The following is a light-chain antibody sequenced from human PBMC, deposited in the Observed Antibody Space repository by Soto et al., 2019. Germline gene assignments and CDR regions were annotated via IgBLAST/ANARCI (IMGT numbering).Light chain of an antibody. Sequence: DIQMTQSPSTLSASVGDRVTITCRASQSISSWLAWYQQKPGKAPKLLIYDASSLESGVPSRFSGSGSGTEFTLNISSLQPDDFATYYCQQYNSYPLFGPGTKVDIK. CDR2: DAS. CDR1: QSISSW. CDR3: QQYNSYPL. J-gene: IGKJ3*01. V-gene: IGKV1-5*01.